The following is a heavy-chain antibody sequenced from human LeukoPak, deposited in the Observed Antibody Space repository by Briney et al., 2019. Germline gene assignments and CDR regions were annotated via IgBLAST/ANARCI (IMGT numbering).Heavy chain of an antibody. D-gene: IGHD2-21*02. Sequence: GGSLRLSCAASGFTFSSYAMSWVRQAPGKGLEWVSAISGSGGSTYYPDSVKGRFTISRDNSKNTLYLQMNSLRAEDTAVYYCAKDPEAYCGGDCSDWGQGTMVTVSS. CDR3: AKDPEAYCGGDCSD. J-gene: IGHJ3*01. CDR1: GFTFSSYA. CDR2: ISGSGGST. V-gene: IGHV3-23*01.